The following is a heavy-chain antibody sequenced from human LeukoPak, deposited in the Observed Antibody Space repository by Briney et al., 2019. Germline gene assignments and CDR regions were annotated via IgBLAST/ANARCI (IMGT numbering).Heavy chain of an antibody. CDR1: GFTVSSNY. D-gene: IGHD3-10*02. Sequence: GGSLRLSCAASGFTVSSNYMSWVRQAPGKGLEWASVIYSGGSTYYADSVKGRFTISRDNAKNSLYLQMNSLRAEDTAVYYCVELGITMIGGVWGKGTTVTISS. CDR3: VELGITMIGGV. J-gene: IGHJ6*04. CDR2: IYSGGST. V-gene: IGHV3-53*01.